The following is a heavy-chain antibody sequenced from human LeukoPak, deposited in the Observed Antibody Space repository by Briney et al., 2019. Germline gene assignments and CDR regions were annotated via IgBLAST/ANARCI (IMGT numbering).Heavy chain of an antibody. V-gene: IGHV3-48*03. Sequence: GGSLRLSCAASGFTFSDYEMNWVRQAPGKGLEWVSYISSSASIIYYSDSVKGRFTISRDNAKNSLYLQMNSLRAEDTAVYYCARDEVGATTEFDYWGQGTLVTVSS. J-gene: IGHJ4*02. CDR3: ARDEVGATTEFDY. D-gene: IGHD1-26*01. CDR1: GFTFSDYE. CDR2: ISSSASII.